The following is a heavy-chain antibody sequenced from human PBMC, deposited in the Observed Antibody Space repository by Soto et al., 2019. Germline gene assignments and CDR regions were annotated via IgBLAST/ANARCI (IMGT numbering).Heavy chain of an antibody. J-gene: IGHJ2*01. D-gene: IGHD5-12*01. CDR1: GGTFSSYA. CDR3: ARYHGFWLRNHWYFDL. V-gene: IGHV1-69*05. CDR2: IIPIFGTA. Sequence: QVQLVQSGAEVKKPGSSVKVSCKASGGTFSSYAISWLRQAPGQGLEWMGGIIPIFGTANYAQKFQGRVTITXXEXTXXAYMELSSLRSEDTAVYYCARYHGFWLRNHWYFDLWGRGTLVTVSS.